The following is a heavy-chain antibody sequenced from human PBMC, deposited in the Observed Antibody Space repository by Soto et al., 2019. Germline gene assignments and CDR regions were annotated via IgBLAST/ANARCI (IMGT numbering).Heavy chain of an antibody. J-gene: IGHJ4*02. CDR3: ARSDRWLQAITLFDY. CDR1: GGTFSSYA. D-gene: IGHD5-12*01. V-gene: IGHV1-69*01. CDR2: IIPIFGTA. Sequence: QVQLVQSGAEVKKPGSSVKVSCKASGGTFSSYAISWVRQAPGQGLEWMGGIIPIFGTANYAQKFQGRVTITADDSTSTAYMEMSSLRYEDTAVYYGARSDRWLQAITLFDYWGQGTLVTVSS.